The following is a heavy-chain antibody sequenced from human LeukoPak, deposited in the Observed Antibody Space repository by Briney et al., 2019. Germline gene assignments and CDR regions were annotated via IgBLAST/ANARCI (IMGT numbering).Heavy chain of an antibody. Sequence: KTSETLSLTCTVSGGSISTYYWSWIRQPPGKGLEWIGYIHYSGSTKYNPSLKSRVTISVDTSKNQFSLKLTSVTAADTVVYYCARDLYGYGGFFDYWGQGTLVTVSS. CDR2: IHYSGST. V-gene: IGHV4-59*01. CDR3: ARDLYGYGGFFDY. D-gene: IGHD5-18*01. J-gene: IGHJ4*02. CDR1: GGSISTYY.